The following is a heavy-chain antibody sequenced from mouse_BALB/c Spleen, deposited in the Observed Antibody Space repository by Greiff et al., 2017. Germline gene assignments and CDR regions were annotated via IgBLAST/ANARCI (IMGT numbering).Heavy chain of an antibody. CDR2: IDPANGNT. CDR3: ARFYRYALYAMDY. V-gene: IGHV14-3*02. Sequence: VQLQQSGAELVKPGASVKLSCTASGFNIKDTYMHWVKQRPEQGLEWIGRIDPANGNTKYDPKFQGKATITADTSSNTAYLQLSSLTSEDTAVYYCARFYRYALYAMDYWGQGTSVTVSS. CDR1: GFNIKDTY. D-gene: IGHD2-14*01. J-gene: IGHJ4*01.